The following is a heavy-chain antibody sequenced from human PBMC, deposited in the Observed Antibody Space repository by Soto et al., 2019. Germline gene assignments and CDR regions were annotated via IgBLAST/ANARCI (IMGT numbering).Heavy chain of an antibody. J-gene: IGHJ6*02. CDR1: GYTFTSYY. CDR3: ARDPRGAGGVIYLGMDV. D-gene: IGHD3-10*01. CDR2: INPSGGST. Sequence: GASVKVSCKASGYTFTSYYMHWVRQAPGQGLEWMGIINPSGGSTSYAQKFQGRVTMTRDTSTSTVYMELSSLRSEDTAVYYCARDPRGAGGVIYLGMDVWGQGTTVTVSS. V-gene: IGHV1-46*01.